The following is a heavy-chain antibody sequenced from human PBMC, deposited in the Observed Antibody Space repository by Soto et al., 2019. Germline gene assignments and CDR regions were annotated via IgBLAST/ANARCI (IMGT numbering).Heavy chain of an antibody. J-gene: IGHJ5*02. Sequence: GGSLRLSCAASGFTFSSYGMHWVRQAPGKGLEWVAVIWYDGSNKYYADSVKGRFTISRDNSKNTLYLQMNSLRAEDTAVYYCARDLYDFWSGYPLNWFDPWGQGTLVTVSS. CDR1: GFTFSSYG. CDR2: IWYDGSNK. V-gene: IGHV3-33*01. D-gene: IGHD3-3*01. CDR3: ARDLYDFWSGYPLNWFDP.